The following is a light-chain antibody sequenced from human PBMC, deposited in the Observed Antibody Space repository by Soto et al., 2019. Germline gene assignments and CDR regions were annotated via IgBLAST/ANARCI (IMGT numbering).Light chain of an antibody. V-gene: IGLV1-40*01. CDR3: QSFDTRLNSVV. CDR1: SSNIGAGYD. J-gene: IGLJ2*01. CDR2: GNN. Sequence: QSVVTQPPSVSGAPGQRVTISCTGSSSNIGAGYDVHWYQQFPGTAPKLRIYGNNNRPSGVPDRFSGSKSGTSASLAITGLQAEDEADYYCQSFDTRLNSVVFGGGTKLTVL.